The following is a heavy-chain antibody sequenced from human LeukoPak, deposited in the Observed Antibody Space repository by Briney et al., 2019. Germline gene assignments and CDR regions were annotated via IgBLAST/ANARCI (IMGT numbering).Heavy chain of an antibody. J-gene: IGHJ4*02. Sequence: GGSLRLPCAASGFTFSDYWMHWVRQAPGKGLVWVSRIKGDGSSTSYADSVKGRFTISRDNAKNSLYLQMDSLRDGDTAVYYCARGGYCGSTSCSGSRFDFWGQGTLVTVSS. CDR3: ARGGYCGSTSCSGSRFDF. D-gene: IGHD2-2*01. CDR1: GFTFSDYW. CDR2: IKGDGSST. V-gene: IGHV3-74*01.